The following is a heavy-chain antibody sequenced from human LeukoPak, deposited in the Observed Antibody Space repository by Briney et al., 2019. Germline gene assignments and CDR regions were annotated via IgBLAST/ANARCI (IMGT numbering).Heavy chain of an antibody. CDR3: ARSFSGAGLVRDWFDP. J-gene: IGHJ5*02. Sequence: SETLSLTCTVSGGSIGSYYWSWIRQPPGKGLEWIGYIYYSGSTNYNPSLKSRVTISVDTSKNQFSLKLSSVTAADTAVYYCARSFSGAGLVRDWFDPWGQGTLVTVSS. CDR2: IYYSGST. V-gene: IGHV4-59*01. CDR1: GGSIGSYY. D-gene: IGHD6-19*01.